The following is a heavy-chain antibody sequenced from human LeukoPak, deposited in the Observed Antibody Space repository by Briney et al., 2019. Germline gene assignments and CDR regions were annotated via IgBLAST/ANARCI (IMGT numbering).Heavy chain of an antibody. CDR2: INPNSGGT. J-gene: IGHJ4*02. D-gene: IGHD3-10*01. Sequence: ASVKVSCKASGYIFTGYYMHWVRQAPGQGLEWMGWINPNSGGTNYAQKFQGRVTMTRDTSISTAYMELSRLRSDDTAVYYCARNSVLLWFGELAEYYFDYWGQGTLVTVSS. CDR1: GYIFTGYY. CDR3: ARNSVLLWFGELAEYYFDY. V-gene: IGHV1-2*02.